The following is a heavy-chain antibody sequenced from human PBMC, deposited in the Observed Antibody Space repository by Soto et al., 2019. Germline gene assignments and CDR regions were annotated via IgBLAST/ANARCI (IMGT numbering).Heavy chain of an antibody. V-gene: IGHV4-39*01. Sequence: SDPVSLTCTFSGGSSSSTSYYWRGILQPPGKELEWIGSIYYSGSTYYNPSLKSRVTISVETSKNQFSLKLSSVTAADTAVSYCVRVEMDKKLIDYWCQGAMVTV. CDR1: GGSSSSTSYY. CDR2: IYYSGST. D-gene: IGHD2-2*03. CDR3: VRVEMDKKLIDY. J-gene: IGHJ4*02.